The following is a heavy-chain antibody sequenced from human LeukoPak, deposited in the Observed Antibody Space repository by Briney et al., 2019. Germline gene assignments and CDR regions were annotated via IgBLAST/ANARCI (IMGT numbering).Heavy chain of an antibody. CDR1: GYTFTSYA. CDR3: ATEEGNY. V-gene: IGHV1-24*01. Sequence: ASVKVSCKASGYTFTSYAMNWVRQAPGKGLEWMGGFDPEDGETIYAQKFQGRVTMTEDTSTDTAYMELSSLRSEDTAVYYCATEEGNYWGQGTLVTVSS. J-gene: IGHJ4*02. CDR2: FDPEDGET.